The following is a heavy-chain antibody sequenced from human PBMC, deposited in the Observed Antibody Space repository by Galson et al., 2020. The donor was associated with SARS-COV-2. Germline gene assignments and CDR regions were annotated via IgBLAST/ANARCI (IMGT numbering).Heavy chain of an antibody. V-gene: IGHV3-30*08. CDR2: ISYDGSYK. CDR1: AFPFSTYA. J-gene: IGHJ1*01. Sequence: GESLRLTCAASAFPFSTYAMHWVRQAPGKGLEWVAAISYDGSYKHDVDSLKGRFTISRDNSKNTLYLQMNSLRSEDTAVYYCASSPSIAGSGTRFSFQHWGQGTLVTVSS. CDR3: ASSPSIAGSGTRFSFQH. D-gene: IGHD6-6*01.